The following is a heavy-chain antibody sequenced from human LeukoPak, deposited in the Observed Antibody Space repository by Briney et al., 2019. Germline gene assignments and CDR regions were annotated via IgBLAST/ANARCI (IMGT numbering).Heavy chain of an antibody. CDR2: ISGSGGST. Sequence: PGGSLRPSCSGYGFTFSNYAMIWVRQAPGKGLEWVSAISGSGGSTYYADSVKGRFTISRDNSKNTLYLQMNSLRAEDTAVYYCAKDLVGATPEGFDYWGQGTLVTVSS. CDR1: GFTFSNYA. V-gene: IGHV3-23*01. J-gene: IGHJ4*02. D-gene: IGHD1-26*01. CDR3: AKDLVGATPEGFDY.